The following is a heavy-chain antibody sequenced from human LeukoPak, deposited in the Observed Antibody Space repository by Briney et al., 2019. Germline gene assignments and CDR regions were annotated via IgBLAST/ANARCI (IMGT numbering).Heavy chain of an antibody. D-gene: IGHD3-10*01. Sequence: PSETLSLTCTVSGYSISSGYYWGWIRQPPGKGLEWIGSIYHSGSTYYNPSLKSRVTISVDTSKNQFSLKLSSVTAADTAVYYCARDERFGESSFDYWGQGTLVTVSS. CDR3: ARDERFGESSFDY. J-gene: IGHJ4*02. CDR2: IYHSGST. V-gene: IGHV4-38-2*02. CDR1: GYSISSGYY.